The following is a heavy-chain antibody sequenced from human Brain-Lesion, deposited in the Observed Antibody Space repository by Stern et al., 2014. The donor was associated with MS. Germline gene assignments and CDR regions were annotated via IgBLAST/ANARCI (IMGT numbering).Heavy chain of an antibody. Sequence: VQLEESGAEVKKPGASVKVSCKTSGYIFTGYYIHWVRQAPGQGLEWMAWINPNTGGTKYAKKVQGRVTMSRDTSISTAYVELSSLTSDDTAVYYCARDQRGITIFGVVTDYYYLGMDVWGQGTTVTVSS. CDR2: INPNTGGT. CDR3: ARDQRGITIFGVVTDYYYLGMDV. CDR1: GYIFTGYY. J-gene: IGHJ6*02. D-gene: IGHD3-3*01. V-gene: IGHV1-2*02.